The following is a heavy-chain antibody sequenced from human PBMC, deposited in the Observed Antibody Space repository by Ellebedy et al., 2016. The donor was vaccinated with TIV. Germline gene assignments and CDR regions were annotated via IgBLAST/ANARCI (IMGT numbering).Heavy chain of an antibody. D-gene: IGHD3-22*01. Sequence: GESLKISXSASGFTFSSYAMHWVRQAPGKGLEYVSAISSNGGSTYYADSVKGRFTISRDNSKNTLYLQMNSLRAEDTAVYYCAKLAMIVVVFDYWGQGTLVTVSS. CDR3: AKLAMIVVVFDY. CDR2: ISSNGGST. J-gene: IGHJ4*02. V-gene: IGHV3-64*04. CDR1: GFTFSSYA.